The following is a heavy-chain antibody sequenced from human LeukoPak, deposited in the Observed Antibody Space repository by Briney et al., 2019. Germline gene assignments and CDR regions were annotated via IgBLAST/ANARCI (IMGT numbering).Heavy chain of an antibody. D-gene: IGHD1-1*01. Sequence: GASVKVSCKASGYTFTGYYMHWVRQAPGQGLEWMGWINPNSGGTNYAQKFQGRVTMTRDTSISTAYMELSRLRSDDTAVYYCAREATTGTTNYYYYMDVWGKGTTVTVSS. V-gene: IGHV1-2*02. CDR2: INPNSGGT. J-gene: IGHJ6*03. CDR3: AREATTGTTNYYYYMDV. CDR1: GYTFTGYY.